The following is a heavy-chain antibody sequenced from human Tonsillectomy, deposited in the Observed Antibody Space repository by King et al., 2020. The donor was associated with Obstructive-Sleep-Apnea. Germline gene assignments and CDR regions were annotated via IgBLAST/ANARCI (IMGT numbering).Heavy chain of an antibody. CDR3: TRGDQLLSSFDY. J-gene: IGHJ4*02. V-gene: IGHV1-46*01. CDR2: INLNGGST. CDR1: GYTFTSSY. Sequence: QLVQSGADVKEPGASVKVSCKTSGYTFTSSYMHWVRQAPGQGLAWMGIINLNGGSTTYAPRFRGRVTMTRDTSTSTVYMDLSSLRFEDTAVYYCTRGDQLLSSFDYWGQGTLVTVSS. D-gene: IGHD3-22*01.